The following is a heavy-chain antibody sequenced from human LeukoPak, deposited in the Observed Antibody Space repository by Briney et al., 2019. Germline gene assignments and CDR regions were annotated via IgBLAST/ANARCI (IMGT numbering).Heavy chain of an antibody. J-gene: IGHJ4*02. CDR1: GFTFSSYG. D-gene: IGHD3-9*01. CDR3: ARDGVYYDILTGYVGY. V-gene: IGHV3-30*02. CDR2: IRYDGSNK. Sequence: GGSLRLSCAASGFTFSSYGMHWVRQAPGKGLEWVAFIRYDGSNKYYADSVKGRFTISRDNSKNTLYLQMNSLRAEDTAVYYCARDGVYYDILTGYVGYWGQGTLVTVSS.